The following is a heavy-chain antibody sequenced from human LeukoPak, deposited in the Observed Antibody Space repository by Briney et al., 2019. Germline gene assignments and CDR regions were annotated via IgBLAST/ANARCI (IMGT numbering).Heavy chain of an antibody. CDR2: ISSSSSYI. D-gene: IGHD3-10*01. CDR3: ARDSASLWFGELSGWFAP. Sequence: GGSLRLSCAASGFTFSSYSMNWVRQAPGKGLEWVSSISSSSSYIYYADSVKGRFTIYRDNAKYSLYLQMNSLRAEDTAVYYCARDSASLWFGELSGWFAPWGQRTLVTVSS. CDR1: GFTFSSYS. V-gene: IGHV3-21*01. J-gene: IGHJ5*02.